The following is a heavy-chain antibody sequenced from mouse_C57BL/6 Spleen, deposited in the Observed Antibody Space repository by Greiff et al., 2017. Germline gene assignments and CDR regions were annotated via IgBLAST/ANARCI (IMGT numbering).Heavy chain of an antibody. Sequence: QVQLQQSGAELARPGASVKLSCKASGYTFTSYGISWVKQRTGQGLEWIGEIYPRSGNTYYNEKFKGKATLTADKSSSTAYMELRSLTSEDSAVYCCARWMDYGSSYMSYFDYWGQGTTLTVSS. CDR2: IYPRSGNT. CDR3: ARWMDYGSSYMSYFDY. V-gene: IGHV1-81*01. J-gene: IGHJ2*01. D-gene: IGHD1-1*01. CDR1: GYTFTSYG.